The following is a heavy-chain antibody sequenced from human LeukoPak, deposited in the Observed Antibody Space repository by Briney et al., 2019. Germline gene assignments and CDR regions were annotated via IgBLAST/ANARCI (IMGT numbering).Heavy chain of an antibody. CDR1: GFTFSSYA. D-gene: IGHD1-26*01. CDR3: ARERGEIVGAENFDY. CDR2: IIPIFGTA. V-gene: IGHV1-69*01. J-gene: IGHJ4*02. Sequence: NPGRSLRLSCAASGFTFSSYAISWVRQAPGQGLEWMGGIIPIFGTANYAQKFQGRVTITADESTSTAYMELSSLRSEDTAVYYCARERGEIVGAENFDYWGQGTLVTVSS.